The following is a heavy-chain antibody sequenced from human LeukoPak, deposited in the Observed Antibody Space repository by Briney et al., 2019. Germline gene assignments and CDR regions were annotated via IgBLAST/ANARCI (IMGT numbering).Heavy chain of an antibody. CDR2: ISSTTYA. V-gene: IGHV3-21*01. D-gene: IGHD6-19*01. Sequence: TSRGSLRLSCAASGFTFSVYSMSWIRQAPEKGLEWVSSISSTTYAYYADSVKGRFTISRDNSKNSLYLQMNSLTAEDTALYYCARDGSGWSRDVWGQGTTVTVSS. CDR1: GFTFSVYS. J-gene: IGHJ6*02. CDR3: ARDGSGWSRDV.